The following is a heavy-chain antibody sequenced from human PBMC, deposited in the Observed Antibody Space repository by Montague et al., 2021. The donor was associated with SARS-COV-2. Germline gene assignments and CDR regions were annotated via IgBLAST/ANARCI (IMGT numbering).Heavy chain of an antibody. Sequence: TLSLTCTVSGGSISSGGYYWSWIRQHPGKGLEWIGYIYYSGSIYYNPSLKSRVTISVDTSKNQFSLKLSSVTAADTAVYYCARVQRITIFGAVTYFDYWGQGTLVTVSS. D-gene: IGHD3-3*01. J-gene: IGHJ4*02. CDR1: GGSISSGGYY. CDR3: ARVQRITIFGAVTYFDY. CDR2: IYYSGSI. V-gene: IGHV4-31*03.